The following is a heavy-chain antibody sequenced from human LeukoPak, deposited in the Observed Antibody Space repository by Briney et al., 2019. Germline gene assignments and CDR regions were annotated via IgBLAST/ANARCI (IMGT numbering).Heavy chain of an antibody. V-gene: IGHV3-30-3*01. CDR1: GFTFSSYA. CDR3: ARGGGRYSSSWYYGAFDI. CDR2: ISYDGSNK. J-gene: IGHJ3*02. Sequence: GGSLRLSCAASGFTFSSYAMHWVRQAPGKGLEWVAVISYDGSNKYYADSVKGRFTISRDNSKNTLYLQMNSLRAEDTAVYYCARGGGRYSSSWYYGAFDIWGQGTMVTVSS. D-gene: IGHD6-13*01.